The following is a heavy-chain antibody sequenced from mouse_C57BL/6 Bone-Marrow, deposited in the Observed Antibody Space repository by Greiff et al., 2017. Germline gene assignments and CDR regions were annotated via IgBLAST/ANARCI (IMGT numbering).Heavy chain of an antibody. V-gene: IGHV5-17*01. Sequence: DVHLVESGGGLVKPGGSLKLSCAASGFTFSDYGMHWVRQAPEKGLEWVAYISSGSSTIYYADTVKGRFTISRDNAKNTLFLQMTSLRSEDTAMYYCASPDCYDYDQAWFAYWGQGTLVTVSA. CDR3: ASPDCYDYDQAWFAY. CDR2: ISSGSSTI. CDR1: GFTFSDYG. D-gene: IGHD2-4*01. J-gene: IGHJ3*01.